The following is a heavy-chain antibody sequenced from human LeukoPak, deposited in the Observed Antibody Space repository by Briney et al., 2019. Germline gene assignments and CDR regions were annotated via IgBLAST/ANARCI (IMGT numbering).Heavy chain of an antibody. J-gene: IGHJ6*03. V-gene: IGHV3-48*01. CDR3: ARAPPRITIFGVVIADHYYYYMDV. Sequence: GGSLRLSCAASGFTFSSYSMNWVRQAPGKGLEWVSYISSSSSTIYYADSVKGRFTISRDNAKNSLYLQMNSLRAEDTAVYYCARAPPRITIFGVVIADHYYYYMDVWGKGTTVTVSS. CDR2: ISSSSSTI. D-gene: IGHD3-3*01. CDR1: GFTFSSYS.